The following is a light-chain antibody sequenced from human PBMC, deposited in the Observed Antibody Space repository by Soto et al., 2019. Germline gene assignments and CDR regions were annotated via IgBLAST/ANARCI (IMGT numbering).Light chain of an antibody. V-gene: IGKV1-5*01. CDR2: DAS. Sequence: DIQVTQSPSTLSASVGDRINISCRASQNIDSWLAWYQQKPGKAPKLLIYDASSLESGVPSRFSGSGSGTEFTLTISSLQPDDFATYYCQQYNSYPYSFGPGT. CDR1: QNIDSW. CDR3: QQYNSYPYS. J-gene: IGKJ3*01.